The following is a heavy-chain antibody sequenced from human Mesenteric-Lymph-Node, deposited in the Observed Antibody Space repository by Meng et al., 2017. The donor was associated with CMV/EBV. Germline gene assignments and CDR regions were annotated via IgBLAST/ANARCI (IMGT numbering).Heavy chain of an antibody. CDR2: IQYDRSDP. V-gene: IGHV3-30*02. CDR1: GFNFSASY. D-gene: IGHD6-25*01. Sequence: RLSCAASGFNFSASYMHWVRQAPGKGLEWVALIQYDRSDPYYAESVKGRFTISRDNFKNMLFLQMNSLTPDDTALYFCVKSAAIGTQYFDFWGQGILVTVSS. CDR3: VKSAAIGTQYFDF. J-gene: IGHJ4*02.